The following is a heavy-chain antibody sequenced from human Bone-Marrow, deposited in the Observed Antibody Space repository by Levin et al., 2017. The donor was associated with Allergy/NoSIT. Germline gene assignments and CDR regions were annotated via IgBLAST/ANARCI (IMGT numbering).Heavy chain of an antibody. D-gene: IGHD3-10*01. Sequence: GGSLRLSCAASGFTVSSNYMSWVRQPPGKGPEWVSVIYSGGSTYYADSVKGRFTISRDNSKNTLYLQMNSLRAEDTAVYYCARGWFGELLSHWGQGTLVTVSS. CDR3: ARGWFGELLSH. CDR2: IYSGGST. J-gene: IGHJ4*02. CDR1: GFTVSSNY. V-gene: IGHV3-53*01.